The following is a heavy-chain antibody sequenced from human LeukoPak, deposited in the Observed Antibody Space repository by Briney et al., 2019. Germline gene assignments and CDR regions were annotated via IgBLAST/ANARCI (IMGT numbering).Heavy chain of an antibody. J-gene: IGHJ4*02. CDR2: ISGAGDST. CDR3: ATQATGGYSPFDF. V-gene: IGHV3-23*01. D-gene: IGHD5-18*01. CDR1: GFTFTNHP. Sequence: PGGSLRLSCAASGFTFTNHPMSRVRQAPGKGLEWVSAISGAGDSTYYADSVRGRFTISRDNSKNTLYLQMSSLGAEDTAIYYCATQATGGYSPFDFWGQGTLVTVSS.